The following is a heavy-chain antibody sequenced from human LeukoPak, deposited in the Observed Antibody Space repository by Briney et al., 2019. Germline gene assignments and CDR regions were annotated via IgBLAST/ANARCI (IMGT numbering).Heavy chain of an antibody. Sequence: GESLKISCKGAGGSFTSYWIGWVRQMPGKGLEWMGIIYPGDSDTRYSPSFQGQVTISADKSISTAYLQWSSLKASDTAMYYCARVAGSGSYDNVFRPYYYYYGMDVWGQGTTVTVSS. CDR3: ARVAGSGSYDNVFRPYYYYYGMDV. CDR1: GGSFTSYW. CDR2: IYPGDSDT. J-gene: IGHJ6*02. V-gene: IGHV5-51*01. D-gene: IGHD3-10*01.